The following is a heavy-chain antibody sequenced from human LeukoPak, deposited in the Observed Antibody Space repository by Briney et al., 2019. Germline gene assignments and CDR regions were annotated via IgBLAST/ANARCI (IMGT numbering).Heavy chain of an antibody. CDR3: ARERAYCSSTSCYPNDVFDI. D-gene: IGHD2-2*01. CDR1: GFTFSSDS. V-gene: IGHV3-21*01. CDR2: ISSSSSYI. J-gene: IGHJ3*02. Sequence: PGGSLRLSCAASGFTFSSDSMNWVRQAPGKGLEWVSSISSSSSYIYYADSVKGRFTMSRDNAKNSLYLQMKSLSGEDTAVYYCARERAYCSSTSCYPNDVFDIWGQGTMVTVSS.